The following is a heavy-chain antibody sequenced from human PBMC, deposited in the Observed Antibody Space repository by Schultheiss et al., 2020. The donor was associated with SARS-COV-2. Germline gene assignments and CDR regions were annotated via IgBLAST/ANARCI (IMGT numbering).Heavy chain of an antibody. CDR2: IYYSGST. V-gene: IGHV4-59*01. CDR1: GGSISSYY. Sequence: SETLSLTCTVSGGSISSYYWSWIRQPPGKGLEWIGYIYYSGSTYYNPSLKSRVTISVDTSKNQFSLKLSSVTAADTAVYYCARDAYYDSSGYYTGLADVWVKGTTVTVSS. J-gene: IGHJ6*04. CDR3: ARDAYYDSSGYYTGLADV. D-gene: IGHD3-22*01.